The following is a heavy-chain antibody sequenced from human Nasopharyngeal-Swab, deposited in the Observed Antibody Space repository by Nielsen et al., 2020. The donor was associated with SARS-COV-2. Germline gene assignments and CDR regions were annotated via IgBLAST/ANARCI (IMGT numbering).Heavy chain of an antibody. CDR2: TDEYGTTI. Sequence: GVLKISCVASGFPFSNYWMHWVRQAPGKGLLWVSRTDEYGTTINYADSVKGRFAISRDNAKNTLYLQMNSLRADDTAMYYCASDLSGRDDFWGQGTLVTVAS. D-gene: IGHD6-19*01. CDR3: ASDLSGRDDF. V-gene: IGHV3-74*01. J-gene: IGHJ4*02. CDR1: GFPFSNYW.